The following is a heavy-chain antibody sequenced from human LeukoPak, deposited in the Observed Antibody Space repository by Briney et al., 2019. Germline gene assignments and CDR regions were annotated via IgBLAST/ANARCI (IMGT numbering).Heavy chain of an antibody. CDR1: GFTFSSYA. V-gene: IGHV3-23*01. CDR3: AKDYVLRYFDWLFGPFDY. CDR2: ISGSGGST. J-gene: IGHJ4*02. D-gene: IGHD3-9*01. Sequence: GGSLRLSCAASGFTFSSYAMSWVRQAPGKGLEWVSAISGSGGSTYYADSVKGRFTISRDNSKNTLYLRMNSLRAEDTAVYYCAKDYVLRYFDWLFGPFDYWGQGTLVAVSS.